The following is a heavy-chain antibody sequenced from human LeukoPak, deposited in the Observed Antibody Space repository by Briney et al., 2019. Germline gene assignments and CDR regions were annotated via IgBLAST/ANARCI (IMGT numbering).Heavy chain of an antibody. V-gene: IGHV3-30*03. Sequence: GGSLRLSCAASGFTFSNYGMHWVRQAPGKGLEWVAVISFDGSNKYYADSVKGRFTISRDNAKNSLYLQMNSLRAEDTAVYYCASTTGMTTGYWGQGTLVTVSS. J-gene: IGHJ4*02. CDR1: GFTFSNYG. CDR3: ASTTGMTTGY. D-gene: IGHD4-17*01. CDR2: ISFDGSNK.